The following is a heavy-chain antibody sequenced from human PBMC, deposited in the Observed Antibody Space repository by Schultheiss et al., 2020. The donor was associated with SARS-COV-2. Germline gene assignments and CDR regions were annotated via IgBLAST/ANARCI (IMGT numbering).Heavy chain of an antibody. V-gene: IGHV3-30*03. CDR3: AREVGLSHLVDY. CDR2: ISYDGSNK. D-gene: IGHD3/OR15-3a*01. Sequence: GESLKISCAASGFTFSSYGMHWVRQAPGKGLEWVAVISYDGSNKYYADSVKGRFTISRDNSKNTLYLQMNSLRAEDTAVYYCAREVGLSHLVDYWGQGTLVTVSS. CDR1: GFTFSSYG. J-gene: IGHJ4*02.